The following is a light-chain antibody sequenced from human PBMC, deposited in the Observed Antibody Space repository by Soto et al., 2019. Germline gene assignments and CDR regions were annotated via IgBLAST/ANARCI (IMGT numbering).Light chain of an antibody. CDR1: QSVLYSANEKNH. CDR2: WAS. V-gene: IGKV4-1*01. Sequence: DIVMTQSPDSLAVSLGERATINCKGSQSVLYSANEKNHSAWYQHKPGQPPKLLIYWASTRESGVPVRFSGSGSGTDFTLTISSLQAEDVAVYYCQQYYSTPLTFGGGTKVDIK. CDR3: QQYYSTPLT. J-gene: IGKJ4*01.